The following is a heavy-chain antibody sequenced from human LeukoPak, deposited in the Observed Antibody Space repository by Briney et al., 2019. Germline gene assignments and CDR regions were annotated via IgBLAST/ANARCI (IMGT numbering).Heavy chain of an antibody. V-gene: IGHV3-48*01. CDR2: ISSSSTTV. Sequence: PGGSLRLSCAGSGFTFDSYAMNWVRQAPGKGLEWLSYISSSSTTVHYADSVKGRFTISRDNAKNSLYLQMNSLRAEDTAVYYCARGDYVDYWGQGTLVTVSS. CDR3: ARGDYVDY. D-gene: IGHD3-16*01. J-gene: IGHJ4*02. CDR1: GFTFDSYA.